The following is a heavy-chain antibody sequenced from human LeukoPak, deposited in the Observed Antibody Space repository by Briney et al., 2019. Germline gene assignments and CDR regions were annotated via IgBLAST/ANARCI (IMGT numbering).Heavy chain of an antibody. D-gene: IGHD6-19*01. CDR1: GGSISSSSYY. CDR2: IYYSGST. Sequence: ASETLSLTCTVSGGSISSSSYYWGWIRQPPGKGLEWIGSIYYSGSTYYNPSLKSRVTISVDTSKTQFSLKLSSVTAADTAVYYCARHRADSSGWWADYWGQGTLVTVSS. J-gene: IGHJ4*02. CDR3: ARHRADSSGWWADY. V-gene: IGHV4-39*01.